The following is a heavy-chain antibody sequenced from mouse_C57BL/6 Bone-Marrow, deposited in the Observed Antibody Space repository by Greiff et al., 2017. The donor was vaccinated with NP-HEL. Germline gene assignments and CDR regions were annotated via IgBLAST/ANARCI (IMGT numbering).Heavy chain of an antibody. CDR2: LWSGGST. Sequence: QVQLQQSGPGLVQPSQSLSITCTVSGFSLTSYGVHWVRQSPGKGLEWLGVLWSGGSTDYNAAFISRLIISNDNSMSQVFFKMNRLQADDTAIYYCARKEDVSSLAYWGQGTLVTVSA. D-gene: IGHD1-1*01. V-gene: IGHV2-2*01. CDR1: GFSLTSYG. CDR3: ARKEDVSSLAY. J-gene: IGHJ3*01.